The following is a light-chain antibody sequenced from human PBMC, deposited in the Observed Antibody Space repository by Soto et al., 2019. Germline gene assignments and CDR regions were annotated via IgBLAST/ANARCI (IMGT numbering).Light chain of an antibody. CDR2: ATS. Sequence: DIQMTQSPSTLSASVGDRVTITCLASQTLNDWLAWYQHKPGQGPKPLIYATSKLEPGVPPRFSGSGSGTEFTLTINGLQPDDSTTYFCQRYKYYWTFGKGTKVEVK. CDR1: QTLNDW. CDR3: QRYKYYWT. J-gene: IGKJ1*01. V-gene: IGKV1-5*03.